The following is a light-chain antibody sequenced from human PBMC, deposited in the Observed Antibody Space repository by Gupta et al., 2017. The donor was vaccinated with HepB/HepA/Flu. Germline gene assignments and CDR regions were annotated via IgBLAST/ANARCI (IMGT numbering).Light chain of an antibody. CDR3: QQSNNWPPYT. V-gene: IGKV3-11*01. J-gene: IGKJ5*01. CDR2: DAS. Sequence: EIVLTQSPATLSLSPGERATLSCRASQSVSSYLAWYQQKPAQAPRLLIYDASNRATGIPARFSGSGSGTEFTLTISSLEPEDFAVYYCQQSNNWPPYTFGQGTRLEIK. CDR1: QSVSSY.